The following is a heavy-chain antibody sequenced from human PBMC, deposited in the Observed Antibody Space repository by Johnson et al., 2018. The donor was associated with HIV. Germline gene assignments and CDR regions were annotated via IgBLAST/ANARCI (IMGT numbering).Heavy chain of an antibody. D-gene: IGHD6-19*01. V-gene: IGHV3-30-3*01. CDR3: ARDNGAVAGPEGAFDI. Sequence: QVQLVESGGNVVQPGRSLRLSCAASGFTFSSYAMHWVRQAPGKGLEWVAVISYDGSNKYYADSVKGRFTISRDNSKNTLYLQMNSLRAEDTAVYSCARDNGAVAGPEGAFDIWGQGTMVTVSS. J-gene: IGHJ3*02. CDR1: GFTFSSYA. CDR2: ISYDGSNK.